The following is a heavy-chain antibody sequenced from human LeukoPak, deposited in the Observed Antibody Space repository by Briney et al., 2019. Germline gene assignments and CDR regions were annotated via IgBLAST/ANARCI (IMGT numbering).Heavy chain of an antibody. D-gene: IGHD5-18*01. Sequence: PGGSLRLSCAASGFTFSNTWMSWVRQAPGKGLEWVGRIKSKTDGGTTDYAAPVKGRFTISRDDSKNTLYLQMNSLKTEDTAVYYCTTDRIQRLRPGYYYYYYMDVWGKGTTVTVSS. V-gene: IGHV3-15*01. CDR2: IKSKTDGGTT. CDR3: TTDRIQRLRPGYYYYYYMDV. J-gene: IGHJ6*03. CDR1: GFTFSNTW.